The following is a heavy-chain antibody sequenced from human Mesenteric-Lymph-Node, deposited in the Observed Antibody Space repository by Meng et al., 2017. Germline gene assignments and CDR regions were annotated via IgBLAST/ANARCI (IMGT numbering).Heavy chain of an antibody. CDR2: IYYSGST. CDR3: AREGRFSSFDY. V-gene: IGHV4-61*01. CDR1: GGSGSSGSYY. J-gene: IGHJ4*02. Sequence: HLPASAPGLVRPSEALSVTFPVSGGSGSSGSYYLSWLRQPPGKGLEWIVYIYYSGSTNYNPSLKSRVTISVDTSKNQFSLKLSSVTAADTAVYYCAREGRFSSFDYWGQGTLVTVPS. D-gene: IGHD2-2*01.